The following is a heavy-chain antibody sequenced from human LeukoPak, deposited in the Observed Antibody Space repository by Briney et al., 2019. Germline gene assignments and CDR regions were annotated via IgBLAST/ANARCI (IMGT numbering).Heavy chain of an antibody. CDR1: GGTFTSYA. CDR3: AREAVAGPYYFDY. CDR2: IIPIFGTA. D-gene: IGHD6-19*01. Sequence: ASVKVSCKASGGTFTSYAISWVRQAPGQGLEWMGGIIPIFGTANYAQKFQGRVTITADESTSTAYMELSSLRSEDTAVYYCAREAVAGPYYFDYWGQGTLVTVSS. V-gene: IGHV1-69*13. J-gene: IGHJ4*02.